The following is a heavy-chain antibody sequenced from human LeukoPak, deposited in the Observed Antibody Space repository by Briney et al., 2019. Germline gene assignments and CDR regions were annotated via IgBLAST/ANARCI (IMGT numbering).Heavy chain of an antibody. CDR1: GFTFSSYG. J-gene: IGHJ3*02. Sequence: PGGSLRLSCAASGFTFSSYGMHWVRQAPGKGLEWVAFIRYDGSNYYYADSVKGRFTISRDSSKNTLYLQMNSLRAEDTAVYYCARSGYSPYDAFDIWGQGTMVTVSS. V-gene: IGHV3-30*02. CDR3: ARSGYSPYDAFDI. D-gene: IGHD3-3*01. CDR2: IRYDGSNY.